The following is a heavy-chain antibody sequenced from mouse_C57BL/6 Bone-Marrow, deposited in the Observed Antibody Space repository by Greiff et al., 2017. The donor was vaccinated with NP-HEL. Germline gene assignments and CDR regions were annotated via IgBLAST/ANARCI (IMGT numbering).Heavy chain of an antibody. CDR2: IYPGSGST. CDR1: GYTFTSYW. D-gene: IGHD2-4*01. CDR3: ARSPTSYDYEV. Sequence: QVQLQQPGAELVKPGASVKMSCKASGYTFTSYWITWVKQRPGQGLEWIGDIYPGSGSTNYNEKFKSKATLTVDTSSSTAYMQLSSLTSEDSSVXYCARSPTSYDYEVWGQGTTLTVSS. J-gene: IGHJ2*01. V-gene: IGHV1-55*01.